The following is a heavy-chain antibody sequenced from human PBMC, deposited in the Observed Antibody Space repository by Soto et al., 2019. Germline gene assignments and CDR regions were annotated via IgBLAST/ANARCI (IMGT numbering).Heavy chain of an antibody. D-gene: IGHD5-12*01. J-gene: IGHJ4*02. CDR2: IIPIFGTA. V-gene: IGHV1-69*01. CDR1: GGTFSSYA. CDR3: ARDLSPRGYSGYDLADY. Sequence: QVQLVQSGAEVKKPGSSVKVSCKASGGTFSSYAISWVRQAPGQGLEWMGGIIPIFGTANYAQKFQGRVTITADESTSTVYMELSSLRSEDTAVYYCARDLSPRGYSGYDLADYWGQGTLVTVSS.